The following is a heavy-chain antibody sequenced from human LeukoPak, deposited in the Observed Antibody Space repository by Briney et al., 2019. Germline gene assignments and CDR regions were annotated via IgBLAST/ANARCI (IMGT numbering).Heavy chain of an antibody. CDR1: GGSFSGYY. CDR3: ARVELLWFGELDY. CDR2: INHSGST. V-gene: IGHV4-34*01. J-gene: IGHJ4*02. Sequence: SETLSLTCAVYGGSFSGYYWSWIRQPPGKGLGWIGEINHSGSTNYNPSLKSRVTISVDTSKNQFSLKLSSVTAADTAVYYCARVELLWFGELDYWGQGTLVTVSS. D-gene: IGHD3-10*01.